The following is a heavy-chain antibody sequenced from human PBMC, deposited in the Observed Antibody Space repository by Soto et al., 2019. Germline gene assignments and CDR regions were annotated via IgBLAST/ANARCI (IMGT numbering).Heavy chain of an antibody. CDR2: VYYSGGT. D-gene: IGHD4-17*01. CDR1: GGSIDNSHSF. V-gene: IGHV4-39*07. J-gene: IGHJ4*02. Sequence: SETLSLTCDVSGGSIDNSHSFWGWVRQPPGRGLEFLGSVYYSGGTYYNPSLKSRVSISVDTSKNEFSLKLTSITAADTAIYFCARRGGGDYLFDSWGQGILVTVSS. CDR3: ARRGGGDYLFDS.